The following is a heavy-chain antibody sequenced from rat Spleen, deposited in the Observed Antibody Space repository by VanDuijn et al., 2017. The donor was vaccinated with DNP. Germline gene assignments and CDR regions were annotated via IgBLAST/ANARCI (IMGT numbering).Heavy chain of an antibody. Sequence: EVRLVESGGGLVQPGRSLKLSCAASGFPFSDYFMAWVRQVPNKGLEWVASISHDGGGTFYGDSVKGRFTISRENAKTTLYLQMNSLRSEDTATYYCSTLNYYASLSGYFDHWGQGVMVTVSS. CDR3: STLNYYASLSGYFDH. CDR2: ISHDGGGT. J-gene: IGHJ2*01. D-gene: IGHD1-12*01. V-gene: IGHV5-22*01. CDR1: GFPFSDYF.